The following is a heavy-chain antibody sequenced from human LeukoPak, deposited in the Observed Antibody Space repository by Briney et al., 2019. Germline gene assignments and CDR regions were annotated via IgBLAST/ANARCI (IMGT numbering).Heavy chain of an antibody. Sequence: GASVKVSCRASGYTFASHDINWVRQTSGQGLEWMGWMNPNRGNTGYAQKFQGRVTMTRNTSISTAYMELSSLRFEDTAVYYCATEGNYNWFDSWGQGTQVTVSS. CDR3: ATEGNYNWFDS. V-gene: IGHV1-8*01. J-gene: IGHJ5*01. CDR2: MNPNRGNT. D-gene: IGHD1-1*01. CDR1: GYTFASHD.